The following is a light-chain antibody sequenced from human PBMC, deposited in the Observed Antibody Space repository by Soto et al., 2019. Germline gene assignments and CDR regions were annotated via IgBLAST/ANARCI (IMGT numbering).Light chain of an antibody. V-gene: IGLV2-14*01. CDR2: EVT. CDR3: SSYAGSNNYV. Sequence: QSALTQPASVSGSPGQSITISCTGASSDIGAYNYVSWYQLHPGKAPKLIIYEVTTRPSGVSSRFSGSKSGNTASLTISGLQAEDEGDYYCSSYAGSNNYVFGTGTKLTVL. J-gene: IGLJ1*01. CDR1: SSDIGAYNY.